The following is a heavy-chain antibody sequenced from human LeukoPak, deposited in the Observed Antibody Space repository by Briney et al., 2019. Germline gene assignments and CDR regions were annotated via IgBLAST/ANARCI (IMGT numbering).Heavy chain of an antibody. J-gene: IGHJ4*02. Sequence: SETLSLTCTVSGGSMSSYYWSWIRQPAGKGLEWIGRIYASGSTYYNPSLTSRVTMSVDTFKTQCSLKLTSVTAADTAVYYCARDVDTFFDYWGQGTLVTVSS. D-gene: IGHD5-18*01. CDR3: ARDVDTFFDY. CDR2: IYASGST. CDR1: GGSMSSYY. V-gene: IGHV4-4*07.